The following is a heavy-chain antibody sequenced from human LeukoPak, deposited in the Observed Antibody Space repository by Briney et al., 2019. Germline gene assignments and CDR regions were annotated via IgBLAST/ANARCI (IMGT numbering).Heavy chain of an antibody. CDR3: ARGRSIAARSHPHDY. J-gene: IGHJ4*02. Sequence: ASVKVSCKASGHTFTSYYMHWVRQAPGQGLEWMGIINPSGGSTSYAQKFQGRVTMTRDTSTSTVYMELSSLRSEDTAVYYCARGRSIAARSHPHDYWGQGTLVTVSS. CDR2: INPSGGST. CDR1: GHTFTSYY. D-gene: IGHD6-6*01. V-gene: IGHV1-46*01.